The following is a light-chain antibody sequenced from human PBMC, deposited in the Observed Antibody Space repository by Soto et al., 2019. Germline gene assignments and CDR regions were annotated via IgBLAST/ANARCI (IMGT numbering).Light chain of an antibody. CDR1: QSLSTN. CDR3: QQYNIWPPWT. V-gene: IGKV3-15*01. Sequence: EIVMTQSPASLSVSPGEGAALSCRGSQSLSTNLAWYQQKPGQAPRLLIYGASTRATGIPARFSGSGSGTEFTLTISSLQSEDFAIYYCQQYNIWPPWTFGQGTKVDIK. CDR2: GAS. J-gene: IGKJ1*01.